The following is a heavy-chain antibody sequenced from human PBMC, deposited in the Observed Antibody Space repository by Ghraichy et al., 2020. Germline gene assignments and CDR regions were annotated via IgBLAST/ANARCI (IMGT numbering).Heavy chain of an antibody. CDR3: ARESSRDALGENRGFLADY. V-gene: IGHV4-34*01. Sequence: SETLSLTCAVYGGSFSGYYWSWIRQPPGKGLEWIGEINHSGSTNYNPSLKSRVTISVDTSKNQFSLKLSSVTAADTAVYYCARESSRDALGENRGFLADYWGQGTLVTVSS. CDR1: GGSFSGYY. J-gene: IGHJ4*02. D-gene: IGHD3-10*01. CDR2: INHSGST.